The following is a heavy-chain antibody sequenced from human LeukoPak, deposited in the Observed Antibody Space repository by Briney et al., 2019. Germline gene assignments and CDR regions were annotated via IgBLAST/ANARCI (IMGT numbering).Heavy chain of an antibody. V-gene: IGHV4-30-4*01. D-gene: IGHD5-24*01. J-gene: IGHJ2*01. CDR2: IYYSGST. CDR3: ARVSGMGWYFDL. CDR1: GGSISSGDYY. Sequence: SQTLSLTCTVSGGSISSGDYYWSWIRQPPGKGLEWIGYIYYSGSTYYNPSLKSRVTISVDTSKNQFSLKLSSVTAADTAVYYCARVSGMGWYFDLWGRGTLVTVSS.